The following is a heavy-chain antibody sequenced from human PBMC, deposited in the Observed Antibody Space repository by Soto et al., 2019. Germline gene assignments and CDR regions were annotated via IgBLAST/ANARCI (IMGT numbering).Heavy chain of an antibody. D-gene: IGHD6-13*01. J-gene: IGHJ6*02. V-gene: IGHV4-59*08. CDR3: RRSSRYSADV. Sequence: PSETLPLTCTVSGGSISSYYWCWIRQPPGKGLEWIGYIYYSGSTNYNPSLKSRVTISVDTSKNQFSLKLSSVTAADTAVYYCRRSSRYSADVWGQGTTVTVSS. CDR2: IYYSGST. CDR1: GGSISSYY.